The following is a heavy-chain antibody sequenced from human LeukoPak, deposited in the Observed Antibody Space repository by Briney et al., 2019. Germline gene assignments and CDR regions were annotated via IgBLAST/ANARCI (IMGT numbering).Heavy chain of an antibody. V-gene: IGHV3-23*01. CDR1: GFTLSNNA. Sequence: PGGSLRLSCVASGFTLSNNAMAWVRQAPGKGLEWASALGGSDDGTDYADSVQGRFTISRDNSKNALYLQMNSLRAEDTAVYYCAKDILRWAFDVWGQGTMVTVS. CDR3: AKDILRWAFDV. J-gene: IGHJ3*01. CDR2: LGGSDDGT. D-gene: IGHD4-23*01.